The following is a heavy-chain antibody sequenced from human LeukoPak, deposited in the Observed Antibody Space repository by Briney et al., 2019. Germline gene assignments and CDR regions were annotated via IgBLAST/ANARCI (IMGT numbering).Heavy chain of an antibody. CDR1: GFTFSSYW. J-gene: IGHJ4*02. CDR2: IKQDGSEK. CDR3: ARDNYYDSSGYLGY. V-gene: IGHV3-7*03. Sequence: GGSLRLSCAASGFTFSSYWMSWVRQAPGKGLEWLANIKQDGSEKYYVDSVKGRFTISRDNAKNSLYLQMNSLRAEDTAVYYCARDNYYDSSGYLGYWGQGTLVTVSS. D-gene: IGHD3-22*01.